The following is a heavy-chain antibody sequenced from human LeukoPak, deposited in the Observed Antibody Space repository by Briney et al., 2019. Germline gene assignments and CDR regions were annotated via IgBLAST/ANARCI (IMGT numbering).Heavy chain of an antibody. CDR1: GFTVSSNS. D-gene: IGHD3-22*01. V-gene: IGHV3-53*01. CDR2: IYSDNT. Sequence: TGGSLRLSCTVSGFTVSSNSMSWVRQAPGKGLEWVSFIYSDNTHYSDSVKGRFTIFRDNSKNTLYLQMNSLRAEDTAVYYCAKRAGSYSEPYNYWGQGTLVTVSS. J-gene: IGHJ4*02. CDR3: AKRAGSYSEPYNY.